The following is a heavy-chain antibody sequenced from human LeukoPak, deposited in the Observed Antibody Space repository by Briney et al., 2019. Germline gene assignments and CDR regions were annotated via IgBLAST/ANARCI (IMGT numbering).Heavy chain of an antibody. J-gene: IGHJ5*02. CDR2: IYTSGST. D-gene: IGHD3-22*01. V-gene: IGHV4-61*02. CDR3: ARDRPAYYYDSSGYP. Sequence: SETLSLTCTVSGGSISSGSYYWSWIRQPAGKGLEWIGRIYTSGSTNYNPSLNSRVTISVDTSKNQFSLKLSSVTAADTAVYYCARDRPAYYYDSSGYPWGQGTLVTVSS. CDR1: GGSISSGSYY.